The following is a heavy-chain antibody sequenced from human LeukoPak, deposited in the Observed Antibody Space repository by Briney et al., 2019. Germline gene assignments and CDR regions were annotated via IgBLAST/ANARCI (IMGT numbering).Heavy chain of an antibody. D-gene: IGHD3-16*01. CDR3: TTEYFGGFEY. Sequence: GGSLRLSCAASGFTFNNAWMNWVRQAPGKGLEWVGRVKNRGDGRTTDYAAPVKGRFTISRDDSKRTVYLQMNSLKTEDTAVYFCTTEYFGGFEYWGQGTLVTVSS. CDR1: GFTFNNAW. CDR2: VKNRGDGRTT. V-gene: IGHV3-15*07. J-gene: IGHJ4*02.